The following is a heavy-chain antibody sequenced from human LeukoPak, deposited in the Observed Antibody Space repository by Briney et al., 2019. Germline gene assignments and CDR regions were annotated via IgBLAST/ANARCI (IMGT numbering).Heavy chain of an antibody. V-gene: IGHV3-7*01. CDR1: GFTFSSYE. Sequence: GGSLRLSCAASGFTFSSYEMSWVRPAPGRVLEWVANIEQDGSEKYYVDSVKGRFTISRDNAKNSLYLQMNSLRAEDTAVYYCARYRYNWNLIPYYFDYWGQGTLVTVSS. D-gene: IGHD1-7*01. CDR3: ARYRYNWNLIPYYFDY. J-gene: IGHJ4*02. CDR2: IEQDGSEK.